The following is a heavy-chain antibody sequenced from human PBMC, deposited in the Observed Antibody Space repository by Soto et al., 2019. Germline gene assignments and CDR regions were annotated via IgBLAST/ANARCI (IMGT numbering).Heavy chain of an antibody. V-gene: IGHV3-48*01. CDR3: AKVKSSSSPFFDY. D-gene: IGHD6-6*01. CDR2: ISSSSSTI. J-gene: IGHJ4*02. Sequence: GGSLRLSCAASGFTFSSYSMNWVRQAPGKGLEWVSYISSSSSTIYYADSVKGRFTISRDNAKNTLYLQMNSMRAEDTAVYYCAKVKSSSSPFFDYWGQGTLVTVSS. CDR1: GFTFSSYS.